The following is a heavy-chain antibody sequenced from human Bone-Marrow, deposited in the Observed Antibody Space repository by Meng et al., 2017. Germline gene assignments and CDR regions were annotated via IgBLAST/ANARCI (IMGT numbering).Heavy chain of an antibody. D-gene: IGHD6-13*01. J-gene: IGHJ6*02. CDR3: AREGYSSSWSFTPYYYYGMDV. Sequence: GGSLRLSCAASGFTFSSYAMSWVRQAPGKGLEWVANIKQDGSEKYYVDSVKGRFTISRDNAKNSLYLQMNSLRAEDTAVYYCAREGYSSSWSFTPYYYYGMDVWGQGTTVTVSS. CDR2: IKQDGSEK. V-gene: IGHV3-7*01. CDR1: GFTFSSYA.